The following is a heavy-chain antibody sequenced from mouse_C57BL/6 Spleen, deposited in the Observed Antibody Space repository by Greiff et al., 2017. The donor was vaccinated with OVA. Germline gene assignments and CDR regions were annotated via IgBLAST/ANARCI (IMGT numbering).Heavy chain of an antibody. V-gene: IGHV1-52*01. D-gene: IGHD1-1*02. CDR3: ARSGGNYGYFDV. Sequence: QVQLQQPGAELVRPGSSVKLSCKASGYTFTSYWMHWVTQRPIQGLEWIGNIDPSDSDTHYNQKFKDQATLTVDKSSSTAYMQLRSLTSEESAVYYCARSGGNYGYFDVWGTGTTVTVAS. CDR1: GYTFTSYW. CDR2: IDPSDSDT. J-gene: IGHJ1*03.